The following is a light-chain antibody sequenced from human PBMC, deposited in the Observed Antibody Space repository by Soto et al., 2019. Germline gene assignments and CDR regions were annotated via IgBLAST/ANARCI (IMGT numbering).Light chain of an antibody. Sequence: QPVLTQSPSASASLGASVKLTCTLSGGHSSDAIAWLQQQPEKGPRYLMKIYTDGSHRKGDGIPDRFSGSISGAERYLTISSLQSEDEAEYYCQTWGTGIRLFGAGTKLTVL. CDR3: QTWGTGIRL. V-gene: IGLV4-69*01. CDR2: IYTDGSH. J-gene: IGLJ2*01. CDR1: GGHSSDA.